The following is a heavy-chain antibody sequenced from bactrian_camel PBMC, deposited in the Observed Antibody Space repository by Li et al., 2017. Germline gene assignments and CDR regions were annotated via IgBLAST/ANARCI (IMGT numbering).Heavy chain of an antibody. D-gene: IGHD1*01. CDR1: RKIYHRYC. CDR3: ASSQALAACDNPLAYHS. CDR2: IYTAGGGT. Sequence: HVQLVESGGGSVQTGGSLKLSCIASRKIYHRYCMGWFRQAPGKEREGVATIYTAGGGTYYANSVKGRFTISQDNTKNTLYLYLQMDNLKPEDTAMYYCASSQALAACDNPLAYHSWGQGTQVTVS. J-gene: IGHJ4*01. V-gene: IGHV3S1*01.